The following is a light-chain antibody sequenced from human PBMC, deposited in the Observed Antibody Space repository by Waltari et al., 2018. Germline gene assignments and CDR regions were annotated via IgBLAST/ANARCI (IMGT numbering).Light chain of an antibody. CDR3: CSYAGRYTWV. Sequence: QSALTQPRSVSGSPGQSVTISCTGTSSDVGTYNYVSWYQQHPGKAPKFMIYDVSQRPSWVPDRFSGSKAGNTASLTISGLQAEDEADYYCCSYAGRYTWVFGGGTKVTVL. V-gene: IGLV2-11*01. J-gene: IGLJ3*02. CDR2: DVS. CDR1: SSDVGTYNY.